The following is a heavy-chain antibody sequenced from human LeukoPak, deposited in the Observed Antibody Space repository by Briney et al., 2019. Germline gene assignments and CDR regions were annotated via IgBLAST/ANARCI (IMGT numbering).Heavy chain of an antibody. CDR2: INHSGST. D-gene: IGHD6-13*01. Sequence: LETLSLTCAVYGGSFSGYYWSWIRQPPGKGLEWIGEINHSGSTNYNPSLKSRVTISVDTSKNQFSLKLSSVTAADTAVYYCARGTAGKGDYFDYWGQGTLVTVSS. J-gene: IGHJ4*02. V-gene: IGHV4-34*01. CDR1: GGSFSGYY. CDR3: ARGTAGKGDYFDY.